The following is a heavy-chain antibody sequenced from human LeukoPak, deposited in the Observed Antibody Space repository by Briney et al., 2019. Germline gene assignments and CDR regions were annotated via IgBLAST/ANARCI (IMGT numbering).Heavy chain of an antibody. CDR3: ATGDYMGYFGY. J-gene: IGHJ4*02. V-gene: IGHV3-33*01. Sequence: GKSLRLSCAASGFTFSSFGMHWVRQAPGKGLEWVAVIWYDGSPKYSADSVKGRFTISRDNSKNTLYLQMNSLRVEDTAVYYCATGDYMGYFGYWGQGALVTVSS. D-gene: IGHD4-17*01. CDR1: GFTFSSFG. CDR2: IWYDGSPK.